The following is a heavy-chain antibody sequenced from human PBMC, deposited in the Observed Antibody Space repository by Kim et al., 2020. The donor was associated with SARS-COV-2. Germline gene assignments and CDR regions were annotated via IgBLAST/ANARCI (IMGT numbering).Heavy chain of an antibody. J-gene: IGHJ4*02. CDR3: ASWYSSSWFYFDY. Sequence: SETLSLTCAVSGGSISSSNWWSWVRQPPGKGLEWIGEIYHSGSTNYNPSLKSRVTISVDKSKNQFSLKLSSVTAADTAVYYCASWYSSSWFYFDYWGQGTLVTVSS. D-gene: IGHD6-13*01. CDR1: GGSISSSNW. V-gene: IGHV4-4*02. CDR2: IYHSGST.